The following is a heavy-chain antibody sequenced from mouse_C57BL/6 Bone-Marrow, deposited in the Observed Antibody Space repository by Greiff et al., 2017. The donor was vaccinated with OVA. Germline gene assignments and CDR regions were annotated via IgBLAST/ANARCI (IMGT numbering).Heavy chain of an antibody. J-gene: IGHJ4*01. CDR2: INPNNGGT. V-gene: IGHV1-18*01. D-gene: IGHD2-5*01. CDR3: ATAYYSNSYAMDD. CDR1: GYTFTDYN. Sequence: VQLKESGPELVKPGASVKIPCKASGYTFTDYNMDWVKQSHGKSLEWIGDINPNNGGTIYNQKFKGKATLTVDKSSSTAYMELRSLTSEDTAVYYCATAYYSNSYAMDDWGQGTSVTVSS.